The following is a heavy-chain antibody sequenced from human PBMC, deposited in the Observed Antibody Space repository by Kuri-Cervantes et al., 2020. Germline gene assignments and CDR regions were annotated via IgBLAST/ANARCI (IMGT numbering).Heavy chain of an antibody. CDR1: GYTFTSYD. Sequence: ASVKVSCKASGYTFTSYDINWVRQATGQGLEWMGWMNPNSGNTGYAQKFQGRVTMTRNTSISTAYMELSSLRAEDTAVYYCAGDRGYYGSGFNREYYYYYYGMDVWGQGTTVTVSS. CDR3: AGDRGYYGSGFNREYYYYYYGMDV. V-gene: IGHV1-8*01. D-gene: IGHD3-10*01. J-gene: IGHJ6*02. CDR2: MNPNSGNT.